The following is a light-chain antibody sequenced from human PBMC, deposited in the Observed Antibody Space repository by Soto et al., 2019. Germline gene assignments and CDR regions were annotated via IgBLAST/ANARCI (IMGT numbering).Light chain of an antibody. CDR1: QNVSGD. Sequence: EAVMTQSPATLSLSPGERATLSCRASQNVSGDLAWYQQKPGQAPRLLIYGASTRATGIPDRFSGSGSATKFTLTISGLQSEDFAIFYCQQYYDWPLTFGGGTKVEIK. CDR2: GAS. J-gene: IGKJ4*01. CDR3: QQYYDWPLT. V-gene: IGKV3-15*01.